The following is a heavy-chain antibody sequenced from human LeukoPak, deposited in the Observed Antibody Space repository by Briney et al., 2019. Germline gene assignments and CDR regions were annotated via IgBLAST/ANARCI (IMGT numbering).Heavy chain of an antibody. J-gene: IGHJ4*02. CDR1: GFTFSSYA. CDR2: ISGSGGST. V-gene: IGHV3-23*01. D-gene: IGHD5-12*01. Sequence: PGGSLRLSCAASGFTFSSYAMSWVRQVPGKGLGWVSAISGSGGSTYYADSVKGRFTISRDNSKNTLYLQMNSLRAEDTAVYYCAKERGYSGYEVIDYWGQGTLVTVSS. CDR3: AKERGYSGYEVIDY.